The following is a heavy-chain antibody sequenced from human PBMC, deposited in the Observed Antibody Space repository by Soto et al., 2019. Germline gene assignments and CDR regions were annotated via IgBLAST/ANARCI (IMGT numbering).Heavy chain of an antibody. J-gene: IGHJ4*02. D-gene: IGHD6-19*01. CDR3: ARGLYTSGWYMDRFDF. Sequence: GESLKISCKGSGYSFTSYWIGWVRQAPGKGLEWVANIKPDGSGKYYLDSVRGRFTISRDNAKNSLYLQINSLRVEDTAVYYCARGLYTSGWYMDRFDFWGQGTLVTVSS. CDR2: IKPDGSGK. V-gene: IGHV3-7*04. CDR1: GYSFTSYW.